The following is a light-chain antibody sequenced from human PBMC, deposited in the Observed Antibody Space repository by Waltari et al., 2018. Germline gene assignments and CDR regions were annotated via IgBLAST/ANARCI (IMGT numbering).Light chain of an antibody. V-gene: IGLV3-1*01. Sequence: SYELTQPPSVSVSPGKTASITCSGDKLGAKYVWWYQQKPGQSPGGVIYQDTKRPSGIPERFSGSNSGNTATLTISGTQAMDEADYYCQAWDSSTVVFGGGTRLTVL. CDR3: QAWDSSTVV. J-gene: IGLJ2*01. CDR1: KLGAKY. CDR2: QDT.